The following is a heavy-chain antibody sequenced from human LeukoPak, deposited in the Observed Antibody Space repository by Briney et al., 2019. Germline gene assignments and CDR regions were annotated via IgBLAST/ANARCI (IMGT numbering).Heavy chain of an antibody. J-gene: IGHJ6*03. CDR3: AKNSRRYYDSSGEYYYYYMDV. Sequence: GGSLRLSCAASGFTFSSYAMSWVRQAPGKGLEWVSAISGSGGSTYYADSVKGRLTISRDNSKNSLYLQMNSLRTEDTALYYCAKNSRRYYDSSGEYYYYYMDVWGKGTTVTVSS. V-gene: IGHV3-23*01. D-gene: IGHD3-22*01. CDR1: GFTFSSYA. CDR2: ISGSGGST.